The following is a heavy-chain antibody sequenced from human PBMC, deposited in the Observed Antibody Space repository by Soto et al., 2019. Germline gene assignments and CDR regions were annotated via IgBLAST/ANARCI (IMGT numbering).Heavy chain of an antibody. CDR2: IYHSGIT. CDR1: GGSISSGYS. Sequence: QLQLQESGSGLVKPSQTLSLTCAVSGGSISSGYSWSWIRQPPGKGLEWIGYIYHSGITYYNPSLKSRVTISVDRSKNQFSLKLSPVTAADTAVYYCARGYCSITSCSNWLDPWGQGTLVTVSS. V-gene: IGHV4-30-2*01. J-gene: IGHJ5*02. CDR3: ARGYCSITSCSNWLDP. D-gene: IGHD2-2*01.